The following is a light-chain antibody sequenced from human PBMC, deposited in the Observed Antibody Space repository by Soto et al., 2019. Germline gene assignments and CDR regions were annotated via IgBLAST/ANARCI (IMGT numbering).Light chain of an antibody. J-gene: IGKJ3*01. CDR2: DAF. Sequence: EIVLTQSPATLSLSPGERASLSCRASQSVSNYLAWYQHKPGQAPRLLIYDAFNRATGIPARFSGSGSGTDFTLTISSLEPEDLAVYYCQLRTDWPLFGPGTKVD. CDR3: QLRTDWPL. V-gene: IGKV3-11*01. CDR1: QSVSNY.